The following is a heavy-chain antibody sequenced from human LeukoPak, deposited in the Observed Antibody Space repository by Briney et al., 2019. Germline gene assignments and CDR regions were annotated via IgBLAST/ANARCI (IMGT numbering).Heavy chain of an antibody. J-gene: IGHJ4*02. V-gene: IGHV3-23*01. Sequence: GGSLRLSCAASRFTFSSYAMSWVRQAPGKGLEWVSAISGSGGSTYYADSVKGRFTISRDNSKNTLYLQMNSLRAEDTAVYYCARGPSGYHNTGGQGTLVTVSS. CDR2: ISGSGGST. CDR3: ARGPSGYHNT. D-gene: IGHD5-12*01. CDR1: RFTFSSYA.